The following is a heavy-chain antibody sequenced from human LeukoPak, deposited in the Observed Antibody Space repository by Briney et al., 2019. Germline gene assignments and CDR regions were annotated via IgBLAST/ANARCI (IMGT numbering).Heavy chain of an antibody. D-gene: IGHD3/OR15-3a*01. CDR1: GYTFTAYY. CDR3: ARTDWHYFLY. V-gene: IGHV1-8*02. Sequence: ASVKVSCKASGYTFTAYYMYWVRQATGQGLEWMGWMNPNSGNTVYAQKFQGRVTMTRSTSISTAYMELSSLRSEDTAVYYCARTDWHYFLYWGQGTLVTVSS. J-gene: IGHJ4*02. CDR2: MNPNSGNT.